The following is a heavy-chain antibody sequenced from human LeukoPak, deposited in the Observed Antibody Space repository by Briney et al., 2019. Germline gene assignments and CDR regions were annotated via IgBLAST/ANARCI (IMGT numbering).Heavy chain of an antibody. J-gene: IGHJ3*02. CDR3: ARDLQRARYYGSVDDAFDI. D-gene: IGHD3-10*01. V-gene: IGHV4-61*02. CDR2: IYTSGST. CDR1: GGSISSGSYY. Sequence: SQTLSLTCTVSGGSISSGSYYWSWIRQPAGKGLEWIGRIYTSGSTNYNPSLKSRVTISVDTSKNQFSLMLSSVTAADTAVYYCARDLQRARYYGSVDDAFDIWGQGTMVTVSS.